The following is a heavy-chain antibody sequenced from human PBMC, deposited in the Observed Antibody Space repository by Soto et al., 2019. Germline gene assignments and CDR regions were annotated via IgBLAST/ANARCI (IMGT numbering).Heavy chain of an antibody. J-gene: IGHJ3*02. CDR3: ARVEQTWRTRKADAFDI. Sequence: PSETLSLTCTVSGGSISSGDYYWSWVRQPPGKGLEWIGYIYYSGSTYYNPSLKSRVTISVDTSKNQFSLKLSSVTAADTAVYYCARVEQTWRTRKADAFDIWGQGTMVTVSS. CDR2: IYYSGST. V-gene: IGHV4-30-4*01. CDR1: GGSISSGDYY. D-gene: IGHD1-1*01.